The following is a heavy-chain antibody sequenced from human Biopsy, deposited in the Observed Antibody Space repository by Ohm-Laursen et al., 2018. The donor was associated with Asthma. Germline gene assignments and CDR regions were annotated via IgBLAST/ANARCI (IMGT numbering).Heavy chain of an antibody. J-gene: IGHJ5*02. CDR2: IHHSGST. CDR1: GGSFSAYY. D-gene: IGHD3-3*01. V-gene: IGHV4-34*01. Sequence: SQTLSLTCAVYGGSFSAYYWSWIRQPPGKGLEWIAEIHHSGSTNYNPSLKSRVTMSVDTSKNQLFLNLSSVTAADTAVYYCARAASTTVFWSGYSHNWFDPWGQGTLVTVSS. CDR3: ARAASTTVFWSGYSHNWFDP.